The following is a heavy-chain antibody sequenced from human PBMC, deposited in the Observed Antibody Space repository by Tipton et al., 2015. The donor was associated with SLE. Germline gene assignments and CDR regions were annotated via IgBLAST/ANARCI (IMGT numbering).Heavy chain of an antibody. CDR3: ARERAYCGGDCYRWFDP. Sequence: LRLSCTVSGGSISSGSYYWSWIRQPAGKGLEWIGYIYTSGSTNYNPSLKSRVTISVDTSKNQFSLKLSSVTAADTAVYYCARERAYCGGDCYRWFDPWGQGTLVTVSS. V-gene: IGHV4-61*09. CDR1: GGSISSGSYY. J-gene: IGHJ5*02. CDR2: IYTSGST. D-gene: IGHD2-21*02.